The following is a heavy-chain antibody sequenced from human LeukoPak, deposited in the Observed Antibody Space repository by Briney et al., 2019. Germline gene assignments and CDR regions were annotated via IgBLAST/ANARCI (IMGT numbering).Heavy chain of an antibody. D-gene: IGHD1-1*01. CDR2: IYSGGST. V-gene: IGHV3-66*01. CDR3: ARTVQLERPVPLRNYYYMDV. J-gene: IGHJ6*03. CDR1: EFSVGSNY. Sequence: GGSLRLSCAASEFSVGSNYMTWVRQAPGKGLEWVSLIYSGGSTYYADSVKGRFTTSRDNSKNTPYLQMHSLRAEDTAVYYCARTVQLERPVPLRNYYYMDVWGKGTTVTISS.